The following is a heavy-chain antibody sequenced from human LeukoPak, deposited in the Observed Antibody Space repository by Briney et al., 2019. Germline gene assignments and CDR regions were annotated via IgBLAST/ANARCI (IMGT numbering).Heavy chain of an antibody. CDR3: VRDRGYYHSPGDWDY. D-gene: IGHD3-22*01. CDR2: ISYDGSNK. J-gene: IGHJ4*02. Sequence: GGSLRLSCAASGFTFSSYAMHWVRQAPGKGLEWVAVISYDGSNKYYADSVKGRFTISRDNSKNTLYLQMNSLRAEDTAVYYCVRDRGYYHSPGDWDYWGQGTLVTVSS. V-gene: IGHV3-30*04. CDR1: GFTFSSYA.